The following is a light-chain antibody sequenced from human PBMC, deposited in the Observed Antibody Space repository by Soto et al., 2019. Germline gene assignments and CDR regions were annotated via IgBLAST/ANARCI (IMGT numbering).Light chain of an antibody. CDR3: CSYAGSYTGV. V-gene: IGLV2-11*01. Sequence: QSALTQPRSVSGSPGQSVTISCTGTSSDVGGYNYVSWYQQHPGKAPKLMIYDVSKRPSGVPDRFSGSKSGNTASLTISGLQAEDEADYYCCSYAGSYTGVFVGGTQLTVL. CDR1: SSDVGGYNY. J-gene: IGLJ2*01. CDR2: DVS.